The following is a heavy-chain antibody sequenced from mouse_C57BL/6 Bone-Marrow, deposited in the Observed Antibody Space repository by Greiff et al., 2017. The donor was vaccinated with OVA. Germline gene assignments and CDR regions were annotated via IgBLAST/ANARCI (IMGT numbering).Heavy chain of an antibody. V-gene: IGHV1-72*01. J-gene: IGHJ2*01. Sequence: QVHVKQPGAELVKPGASVKLSCKASGYTFTSYWMHWVKQRPGRGLEWIGRIDPNSGGTKYNEKFKSKATLTVDKPSSTAYMQLSSLTSEDSAVYYCARWRWLALGGFDYWGQGTTLTVSS. CDR3: ARWRWLALGGFDY. CDR2: IDPNSGGT. CDR1: GYTFTSYW. D-gene: IGHD2-3*01.